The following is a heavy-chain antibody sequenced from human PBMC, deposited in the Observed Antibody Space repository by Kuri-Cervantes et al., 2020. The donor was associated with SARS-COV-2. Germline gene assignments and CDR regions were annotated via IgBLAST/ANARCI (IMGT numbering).Heavy chain of an antibody. CDR1: GYTFTGYY. J-gene: IGHJ5*02. CDR2: INPSGGGT. V-gene: IGHV1-2*02. Sequence: ASVKVSCKASGYTFTGYYIHWVRQAPGHGLEWMGWINPSGGGTHYSQKFQGRVTMTRDTSISTAYMELSRLRSDDTAVYYCARDYYYDSSGYFFDPWGQGTLVTVSS. CDR3: ARDYYYDSSGYFFDP. D-gene: IGHD3-22*01.